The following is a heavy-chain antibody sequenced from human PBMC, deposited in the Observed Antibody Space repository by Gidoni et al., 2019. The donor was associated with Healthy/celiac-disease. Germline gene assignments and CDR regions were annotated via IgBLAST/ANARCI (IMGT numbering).Heavy chain of an antibody. CDR3: AREANVLRFLEWPRGAFDI. CDR2: IYYSGST. CDR1: GGSISSGGYY. D-gene: IGHD3-3*01. J-gene: IGHJ3*02. V-gene: IGHV4-31*03. Sequence: QVQLQESGPGLVKPSQTLSLTCTVSGGSISSGGYYWSWIRQHPGKGLEWIGYIYYSGSTYYNPSLKSRVTISVDTSKNQFSLKLSSVTAADTAVYYCAREANVLRFLEWPRGAFDIWGQGTMVTVSS.